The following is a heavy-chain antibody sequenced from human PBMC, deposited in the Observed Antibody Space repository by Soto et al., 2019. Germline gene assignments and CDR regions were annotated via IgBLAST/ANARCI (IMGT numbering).Heavy chain of an antibody. D-gene: IGHD3-3*01. Sequence: QVQLVQSGAEVKKPGSSVKVSCKASGGTFSSYAISWVRQAPGQGLEWMGGIIPIFGTANYAQKFQGRVTITADESTSTAYMELSSLRSEDTAVYYCARDLGYDFWSGNNWFDPWGQGTLVTVSS. V-gene: IGHV1-69*12. J-gene: IGHJ5*02. CDR2: IIPIFGTA. CDR3: ARDLGYDFWSGNNWFDP. CDR1: GGTFSSYA.